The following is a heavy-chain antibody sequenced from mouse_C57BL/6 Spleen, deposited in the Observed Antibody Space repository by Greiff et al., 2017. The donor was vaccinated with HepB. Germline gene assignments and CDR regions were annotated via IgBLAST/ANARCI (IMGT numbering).Heavy chain of an antibody. CDR2: IDPSDSYT. J-gene: IGHJ2*01. V-gene: IGHV1-69*01. Sequence: LQPGAELVMPGASVKLSCKASGYTFTSYWMHWVKQRPGQGLEWIGEIDPSDSYTNYNQKFKGKSTLTVDKSSSTAYMQLSSLTSEDSAVYYCARLLYGNYYFDYWGQGTTLTVSS. D-gene: IGHD2-1*01. CDR1: GYTFTSYW. CDR3: ARLLYGNYYFDY.